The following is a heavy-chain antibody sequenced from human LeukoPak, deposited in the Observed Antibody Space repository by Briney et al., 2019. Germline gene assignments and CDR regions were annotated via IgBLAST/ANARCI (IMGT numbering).Heavy chain of an antibody. CDR3: ARGGRDCGDPRFDP. J-gene: IGHJ5*02. CDR1: GYTFNSYY. D-gene: IGHD4-17*01. Sequence: GASVKVSCKASGYTFNSYYMHWVRQAPGQGLEWMGIINPSGGRTSYAQKFQGRVTMTRDTSTRTIYIELYSLRSDDTAVYYCARGGRDCGDPRFDPWGQGTLVTVSS. CDR2: INPSGGRT. V-gene: IGHV1-46*02.